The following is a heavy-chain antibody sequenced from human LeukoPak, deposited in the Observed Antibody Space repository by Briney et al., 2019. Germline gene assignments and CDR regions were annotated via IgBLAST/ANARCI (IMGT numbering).Heavy chain of an antibody. J-gene: IGHJ3*02. CDR1: GGSISSSNW. CDR3: ARLSMIVVVIDAFDI. V-gene: IGHV4-4*02. D-gene: IGHD3-22*01. Sequence: SETLSLTCAVSGGSISSSNWWSWVRQPPGKGLEWIGEIYHSGSTNYNPSLKSRVTISVDKSKNQFSLKLSSVTAADTAVYYCARLSMIVVVIDAFDIWGQGTMVTVSS. CDR2: IYHSGST.